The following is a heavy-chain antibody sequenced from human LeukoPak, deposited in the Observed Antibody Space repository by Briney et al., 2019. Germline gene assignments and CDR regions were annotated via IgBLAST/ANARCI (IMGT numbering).Heavy chain of an antibody. J-gene: IGHJ5*02. V-gene: IGHV1-2*02. CDR2: INPNSGGT. D-gene: IGHD1-26*01. CDR1: GYTFTGYY. Sequence: ASVKVSCKASGYTFTGYYMHWVRQAPGQGLEWMGWINPNSGGTNYAQKFQGRVTMTRDTSISTAYMELSRLRSDDTAVYYCARGRSGSYFAPLDHNWFDPWGQGTLVTVSS. CDR3: ARGRSGSYFAPLDHNWFDP.